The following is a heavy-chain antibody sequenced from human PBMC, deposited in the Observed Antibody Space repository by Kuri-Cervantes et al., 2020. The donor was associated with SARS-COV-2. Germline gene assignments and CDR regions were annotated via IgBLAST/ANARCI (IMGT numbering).Heavy chain of an antibody. CDR3: SRDGPWAHFWSGYHSYYYYGMDV. J-gene: IGHJ6*02. CDR2: ISYDGSNK. CDR1: GFTFSSYA. Sequence: LSLTCAAPGFTFSSYAMHWGRQAPGKGLEWVAVISYDGSNKYYADSVKGRFTISRDNSKNTLYLQMNSLRAEDTAVYYCSRDGPWAHFWSGYHSYYYYGMDVWGQGTTVTVSS. D-gene: IGHD3-3*02. V-gene: IGHV3-30-3*01.